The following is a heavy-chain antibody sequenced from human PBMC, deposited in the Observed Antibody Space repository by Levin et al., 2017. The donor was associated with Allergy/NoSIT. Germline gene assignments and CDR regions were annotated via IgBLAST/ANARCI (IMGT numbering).Heavy chain of an antibody. CDR2: ISASGGST. Sequence: GESLKISCVASEFTFSNYAMSWVRQAPGEGLEWVSLISASGGSTYYADSVKGRFTISRDNSKTTLYLQMNSLRAEDTAIYYCAKDPLDASRWYEEHSTWGQGTQVTVSS. D-gene: IGHD6-13*01. CDR3: AKDPLDASRWYEEHST. J-gene: IGHJ1*01. V-gene: IGHV3-23*01. CDR1: EFTFSNYA.